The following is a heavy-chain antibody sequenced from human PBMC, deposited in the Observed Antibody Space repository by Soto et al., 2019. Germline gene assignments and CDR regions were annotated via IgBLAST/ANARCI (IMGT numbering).Heavy chain of an antibody. J-gene: IGHJ4*02. V-gene: IGHV3-23*01. D-gene: IGHD3-22*01. CDR1: GFTFSNHA. CDR2: ISGSGGNT. Sequence: PGGSLRVSYGAAGFTFSNHAMSWVSKAPGKGLEWVSAISGSGGNTYYADSVKGRFTVSRDNSKNTLYLQMNSLRAEDTAVYYCAKGALIVVVITYYFDYWGQGTLVTVSS. CDR3: AKGALIVVVITYYFDY.